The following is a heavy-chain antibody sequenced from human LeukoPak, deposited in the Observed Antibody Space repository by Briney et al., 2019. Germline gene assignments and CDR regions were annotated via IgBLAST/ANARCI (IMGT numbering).Heavy chain of an antibody. J-gene: IGHJ4*02. CDR1: GGTFSSYA. V-gene: IGHV1-69*04. CDR2: IIPILGIA. CDR3: ARGLYYYDSSGYPG. Sequence: GSSVKVSCKASGGTFSSYAISWVRQAPGQGLEWMGRIIPILGIANYAQKFQGRVTITADKSTSTAYMELSSLRSEDTAVYYCARGLYYYDSSGYPGWGQGTLVTVSS. D-gene: IGHD3-22*01.